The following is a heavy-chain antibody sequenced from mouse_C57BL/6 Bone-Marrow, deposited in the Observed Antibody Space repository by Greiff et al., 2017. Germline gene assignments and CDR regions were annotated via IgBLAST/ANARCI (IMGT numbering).Heavy chain of an antibody. J-gene: IGHJ3*01. D-gene: IGHD1-1*01. Sequence: EVQLVESGGDLVKPGGSLKLSCAAPGFTFSSYGMSWVRQTPDKRLEWVATISSGGSYTYYPDSVKGRFTISRDNAKNTLYLQMSSLKSEDTAMYYCARLPYYYGSSYGWFAYWGQGTLVTVSA. V-gene: IGHV5-6*01. CDR3: ARLPYYYGSSYGWFAY. CDR1: GFTFSSYG. CDR2: ISSGGSYT.